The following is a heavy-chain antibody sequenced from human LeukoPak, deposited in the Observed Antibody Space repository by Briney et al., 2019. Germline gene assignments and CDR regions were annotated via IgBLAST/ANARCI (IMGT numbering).Heavy chain of an antibody. V-gene: IGHV3-48*03. CDR2: ISSSGSTI. J-gene: IGHJ4*02. Sequence: PGGSLRLPCAVPAFSFISYEVNTVRQAPGKGLEWVSYISSSGSTIYYADSVKGRFTISRDHAKNSPYLQMNSLRAEVTPVYHCARGRSEGGFDYWGQGTLVTVSS. D-gene: IGHD1-26*01. CDR3: ARGRSEGGFDY. CDR1: AFSFISYE.